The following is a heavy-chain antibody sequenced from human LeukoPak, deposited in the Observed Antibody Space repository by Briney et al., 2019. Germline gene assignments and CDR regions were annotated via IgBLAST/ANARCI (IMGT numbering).Heavy chain of an antibody. V-gene: IGHV4-4*07. CDR3: VGWSATRIDY. CDR1: GGSISSDY. CDR2: IYSSGST. Sequence: SEILSLTCTVSGGSISSDYWSWIRQPAGKGLEWIGRIYSSGSTNYNPSLKSRVTMSVDTSKNQFSLKLSSVTAADTAVYYCVGWSATRIDYWGQGTLVTVSP. J-gene: IGHJ4*02. D-gene: IGHD3-3*01.